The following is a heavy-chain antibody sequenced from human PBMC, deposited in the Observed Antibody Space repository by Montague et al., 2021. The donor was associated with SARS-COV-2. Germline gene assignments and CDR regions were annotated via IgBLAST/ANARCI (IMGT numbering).Heavy chain of an antibody. V-gene: IGHV4-34*01. CDR3: ARGRQHFNMIVVVMTGGDYYFDF. J-gene: IGHJ4*02. CDR1: GGSFSDYY. Sequence: SETLSLTCAVHGGSFSDYYWSWIRQPPGKGLEWIGEINHRGTTKYNPSLKSRVSISLDTSKNQFSLYLSSVTAADTAVYYCARGRQHFNMIVVVMTGGDYYFDFWGRGTLVTVSS. CDR2: INHRGTT. D-gene: IGHD3-22*01.